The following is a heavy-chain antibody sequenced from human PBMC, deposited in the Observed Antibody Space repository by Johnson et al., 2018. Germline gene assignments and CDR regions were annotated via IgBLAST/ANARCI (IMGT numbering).Heavy chain of an antibody. V-gene: IGHV3-30*18. CDR1: GFIFSSYG. CDR2: ISYDGNKK. J-gene: IGHJ6*03. D-gene: IGHD3-10*01. Sequence: QVQLVQSGGGVVQPGRSLRLSCAASGFIFSSYGMHWVRQAPGKGLEWVAVISYDGNKKYYADSVKGRFTISRDNSENTLYLQMNSLRAEDTAGYYCANDTIAGIDYYVYMDAGGKGTTGTVSS. CDR3: ANDTIAGIDYYVYMDA.